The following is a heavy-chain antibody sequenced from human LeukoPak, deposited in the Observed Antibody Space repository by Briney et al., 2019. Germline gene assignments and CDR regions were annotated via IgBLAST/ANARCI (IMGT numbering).Heavy chain of an antibody. J-gene: IGHJ4*02. CDR1: GYTFSIYG. D-gene: IGHD3-3*01. Sequence: GASVKVSCKASGYTFSIYGISWVRQAPGQGLEWVGWISGYNGNTNYAQKVQSRVMMTTDTSTSTAYMELRSLRSDDTAVYYCARDATIFGVVSSFDYWGQGTLVTVSS. CDR2: ISGYNGNT. V-gene: IGHV1-18*01. CDR3: ARDATIFGVVSSFDY.